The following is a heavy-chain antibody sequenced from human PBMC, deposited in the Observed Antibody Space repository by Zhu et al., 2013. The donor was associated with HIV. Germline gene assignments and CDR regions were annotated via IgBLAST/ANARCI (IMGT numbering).Heavy chain of an antibody. CDR2: INPNSGGT. CDR3: ARARAIRGSYGDWYFGS. D-gene: IGHD1-26*01. Sequence: QVRLVQSGAEVKKPGASVKVSCKASGYTFTGYYMHWVRQAPGQGLEWMGWINPNSGGTNYAQKFQGRVTMTRDTSISTAYMELSRLRSDDTAVYYCARARAIRGSYGDWYFGSLGPWHPGHCLL. CDR1: GYTFTGYY. J-gene: IGHJ2*01. V-gene: IGHV1-2*02.